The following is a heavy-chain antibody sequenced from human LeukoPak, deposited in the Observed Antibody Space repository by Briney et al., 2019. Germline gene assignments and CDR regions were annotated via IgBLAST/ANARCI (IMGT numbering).Heavy chain of an antibody. D-gene: IGHD3-3*01. CDR3: ARITNRFFDY. CDR2: IYSGGST. V-gene: IGHV3-53*01. CDR1: GFTFSSYS. Sequence: GGSLRLSCAASGFTFSSYSMNWVRQAPGKGLEWVSVIYSGGSTYYADSVKGRFTISRDNSKNTLYLQMNSLRAEDTAVYYCARITNRFFDYWGQGTLVTVSS. J-gene: IGHJ4*02.